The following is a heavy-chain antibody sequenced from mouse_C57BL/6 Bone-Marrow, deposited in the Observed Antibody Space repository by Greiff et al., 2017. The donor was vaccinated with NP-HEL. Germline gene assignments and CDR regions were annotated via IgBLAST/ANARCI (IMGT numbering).Heavy chain of an antibody. CDR3: ARCGYDGSRDLDV. V-gene: IGHV7-3*01. CDR1: GFTFTDYY. J-gene: IGHJ1*03. Sequence: EVQLVESGGGLVQPGGSLSLSCAASGFTFTDYYMSWVRQPPGKALEWLGFIRNNANGYTTAYSASVSVRFTISRDNSESILYLLMNALRAEESATYASARCGYDGSRDLDVWGTGTTVTVSS. D-gene: IGHD1-1*01. CDR2: IRNNANGYTT.